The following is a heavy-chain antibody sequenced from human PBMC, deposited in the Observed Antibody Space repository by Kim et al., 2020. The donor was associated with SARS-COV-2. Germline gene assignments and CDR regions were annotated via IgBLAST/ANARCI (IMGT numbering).Heavy chain of an antibody. D-gene: IGHD6-19*01. CDR3: AKDGIGPVYSSGWYYYYGMDV. CDR2: ISGDGGST. Sequence: GGSLRLSCAASGFTFDDYAMHWVRQAPGKGLEWVSLISGDGGSTYYADSVKGRFTISRDNSKNSLYLQMNSLRTEDTALYYCAKDGIGPVYSSGWYYYYGMDVWGQGTTVTVSS. V-gene: IGHV3-43*02. CDR1: GFTFDDYA. J-gene: IGHJ6*02.